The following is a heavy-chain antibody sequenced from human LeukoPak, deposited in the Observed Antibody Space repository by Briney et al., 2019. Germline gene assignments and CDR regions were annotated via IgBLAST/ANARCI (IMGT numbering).Heavy chain of an antibody. CDR1: GYTFTGYY. V-gene: IGHV1-2*02. Sequence: ASVKVSCKASGYTFTGYYMHWVRQAPGQGLEWMGWINPNSGGTNYAQKFQGRVTMTRDTSISTAYMELSRLRSDDTAVYYCARVPHPAYDSSGYYYGYWGQGTLVTVSS. D-gene: IGHD3-22*01. CDR2: INPNSGGT. J-gene: IGHJ4*02. CDR3: ARVPHPAYDSSGYYYGY.